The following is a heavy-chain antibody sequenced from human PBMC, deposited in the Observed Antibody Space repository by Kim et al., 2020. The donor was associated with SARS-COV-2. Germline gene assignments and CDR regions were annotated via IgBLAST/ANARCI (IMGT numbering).Heavy chain of an antibody. D-gene: IGHD4-17*01. CDR3: AKDRLALGYGDYVD. V-gene: IGHV3-9*01. Sequence: ADSVKGRFTISRDNAKNSLYLQMNSLRAEDTALYYCAKDRLALGYGDYVDWGQGTLVTVSS. J-gene: IGHJ4*02.